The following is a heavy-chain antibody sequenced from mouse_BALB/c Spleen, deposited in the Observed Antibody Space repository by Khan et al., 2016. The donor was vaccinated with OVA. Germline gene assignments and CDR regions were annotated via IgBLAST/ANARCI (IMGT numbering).Heavy chain of an antibody. CDR3: ARRGLCDIFAY. V-gene: IGHV1-7*01. J-gene: IGHJ3*01. Sequence: VQLQQSGAELAKPGASVKMSCKASGYTFTTYWMHWVKQRPGQGLEWIGYIDPTTGYTEYNQKFKDKATLTTDKSSSTAYMQLSSLTSEYSAVYYCARRGLCDIFAYWGQGTLVTVSA. CDR1: GYTFTTYW. CDR2: IDPTTGYT. D-gene: IGHD1-1*02.